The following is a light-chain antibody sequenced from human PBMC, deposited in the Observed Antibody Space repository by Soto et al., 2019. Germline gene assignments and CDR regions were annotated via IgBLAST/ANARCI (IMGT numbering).Light chain of an antibody. Sequence: EIVMTQSPVTLSVSPGESATLFCRASQSVSSSLAWYQQKPGQAPRLLISGSYTRAIGIPARFSGSGSGKEFTLPISSLLSEDCAVYFCQQYNNWPRTFGQGTKVEIK. V-gene: IGKV3-15*01. J-gene: IGKJ1*01. CDR3: QQYNNWPRT. CDR1: QSVSSS. CDR2: GSY.